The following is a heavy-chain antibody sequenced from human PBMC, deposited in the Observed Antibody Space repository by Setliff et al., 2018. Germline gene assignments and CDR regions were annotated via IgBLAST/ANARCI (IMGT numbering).Heavy chain of an antibody. CDR1: GASFSGTY. V-gene: IGHV4-34*01. D-gene: IGHD7-27*01. CDR3: AKFGPLDLTGGWAFDN. CDR2: INPSGTT. Sequence: SETLSLTCAVYGASFSGTYCSWIRQSPGKGLEWIGEINPSGTTNYNPSLKSRITISVDTSKEQFSLKLSSVTAADTAVYYCAKFGPLDLTGGWAFDNWGQGTLVTVSS. J-gene: IGHJ4*02.